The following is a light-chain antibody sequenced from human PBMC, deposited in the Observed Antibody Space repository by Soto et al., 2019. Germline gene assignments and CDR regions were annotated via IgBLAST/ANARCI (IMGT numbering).Light chain of an antibody. Sequence: QSALTQPASVSGSPGQSISISYTGTSSDVGAYNFVSWYQQHPGKAPKLMIYEVSNRPSGVSNRFSGSKSGNTASLTISGLQAEDEADYYCSSYTSSSTLVFGSGTKVTVL. V-gene: IGLV2-14*01. J-gene: IGLJ1*01. CDR2: EVS. CDR3: SSYTSSSTLV. CDR1: SSDVGAYNF.